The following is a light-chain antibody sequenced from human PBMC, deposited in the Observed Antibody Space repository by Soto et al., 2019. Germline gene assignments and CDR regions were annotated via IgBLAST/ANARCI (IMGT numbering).Light chain of an antibody. CDR1: QTVRNNY. CDR2: DAS. J-gene: IGKJ5*01. Sequence: EFVLTQSPGTLSLSPGERATLSCRASQTVRNNYLAWYQQKPGQAPRRLIYDASNRATGIPARFSGSGSGTDFTLTISSREPEDVAVYNCQYRSNWSPGTFGQGTRLEI. V-gene: IGKV3-11*01. CDR3: QYRSNWSPGT.